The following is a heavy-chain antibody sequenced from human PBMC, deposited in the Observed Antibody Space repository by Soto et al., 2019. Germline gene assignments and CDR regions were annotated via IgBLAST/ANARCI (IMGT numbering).Heavy chain of an antibody. CDR1: GFTLSSYG. CDR2: IWYDGSNK. CDR3: ARDSILHYDFWSGSHPDY. J-gene: IGHJ4*02. Sequence: PGXSLRLSCAASGFTLSSYGMHWVRQAPVNGLAWVAVIWYDGSNKYYADSVKGRFTISRDNSKNTLYLQMNSLRAEDTAVYYCARDSILHYDFWSGSHPDYWGQGTLVTVSS. D-gene: IGHD3-3*01. V-gene: IGHV3-33*01.